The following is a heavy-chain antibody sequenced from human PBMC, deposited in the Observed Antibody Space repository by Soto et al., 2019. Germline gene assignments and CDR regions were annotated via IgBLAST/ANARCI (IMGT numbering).Heavy chain of an antibody. V-gene: IGHV3-66*01. Sequence: GGSLILSCAASGFIVSSNYMSWVRQAPGKGLEWVSVIYSGGSTYYADSVKGRFTISRDNSKNTVYLQMNSLRAEDTAVYYCARRTPMNMVRGVEYGMDVWGQGTTVTVSS. CDR3: ARRTPMNMVRGVEYGMDV. CDR2: IYSGGST. D-gene: IGHD3-10*01. J-gene: IGHJ6*02. CDR1: GFIVSSNY.